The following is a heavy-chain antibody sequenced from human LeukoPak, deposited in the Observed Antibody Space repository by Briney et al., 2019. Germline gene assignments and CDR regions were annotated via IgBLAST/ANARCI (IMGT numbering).Heavy chain of an antibody. V-gene: IGHV3-7*01. D-gene: IGHD3/OR15-3a*01. CDR1: GFTFSSYW. CDR2: MNLDGSEK. CDR3: ARDDGFSCYSY. Sequence: GGSLRLSCAASGFTFSSYWMTWVRQAPGKGLEWVANMNLDGSEKYYVDSVKGRFIISRDNAKNSLFLQMNSLIAEDTAVYYCARDDGFSCYSYWGQGTLVTVSP. J-gene: IGHJ4*02.